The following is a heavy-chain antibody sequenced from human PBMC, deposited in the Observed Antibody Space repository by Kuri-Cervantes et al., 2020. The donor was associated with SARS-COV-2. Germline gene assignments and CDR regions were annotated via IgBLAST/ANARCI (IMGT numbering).Heavy chain of an antibody. V-gene: IGHV4-39*07. J-gene: IGHJ4*02. CDR2: IYYSGST. D-gene: IGHD1-26*01. Sequence: SETLSLTCTVSGGSISSSSYYWGWIRQPPGKGLEWIGSIYYSGSTYYNPSLKSRVTISVDTSKNQFSLKLSSVTAAGTAVYYCARGIGGSALCYFDYWGQGTLVTVSS. CDR3: ARGIGGSALCYFDY. CDR1: GGSISSSSYY.